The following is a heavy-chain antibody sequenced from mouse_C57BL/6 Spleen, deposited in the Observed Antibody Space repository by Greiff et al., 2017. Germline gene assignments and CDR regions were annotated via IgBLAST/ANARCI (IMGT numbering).Heavy chain of an antibody. CDR3: ARARQLRLRDYYAMDY. D-gene: IGHD3-2*02. J-gene: IGHJ4*01. Sequence: DVMLVESGGGLVKPGGSLKLSCAASGFTFSSYAMSWVRQTPEKRLEWVATISDGGSYTYSPDNVKGRFTISRDNAKNNLYLQMSHLKSEDTAMYYCARARQLRLRDYYAMDYWGQGTSVTVSS. CDR1: GFTFSSYA. V-gene: IGHV5-4*03. CDR2: ISDGGSYT.